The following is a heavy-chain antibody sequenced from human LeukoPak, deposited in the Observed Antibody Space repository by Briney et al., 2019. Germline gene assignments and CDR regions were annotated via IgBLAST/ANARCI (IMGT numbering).Heavy chain of an antibody. CDR1: GGSISSSSYY. CDR2: IYYSGST. D-gene: IGHD2-15*01. J-gene: IGHJ5*02. Sequence: SETLSLTCTVSGGSISSSSYYWGWIRQPPGKGLEWIGSIYYSGSTYYNPSLKSRVTISVDTSKNQFSLKLSSVTAADTAVYYCARDKNCSGGSCYSDNWFDPWGQGTLVTVSS. CDR3: ARDKNCSGGSCYSDNWFDP. V-gene: IGHV4-39*02.